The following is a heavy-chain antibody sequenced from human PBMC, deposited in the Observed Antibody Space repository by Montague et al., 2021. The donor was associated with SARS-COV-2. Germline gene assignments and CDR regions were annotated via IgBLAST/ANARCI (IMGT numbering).Heavy chain of an antibody. V-gene: IGHV4-39*07. CDR1: GGSISSSSYY. CDR3: AREGGWLSRGSYYFDY. Sequence: SETLSLTCTVSGGSISSSSYYWGWIRQPPGKELEWIGSIYYSGSTYYNPSLKSRVTISVDTSKNQFSLELSSVTAADTAVYYCAREGGWLSRGSYYFDYWGQGTLVTVSS. CDR2: IYYSGST. D-gene: IGHD3-22*01. J-gene: IGHJ4*02.